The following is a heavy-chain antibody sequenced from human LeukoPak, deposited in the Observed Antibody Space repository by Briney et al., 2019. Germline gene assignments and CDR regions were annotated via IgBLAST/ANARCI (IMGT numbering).Heavy chain of an antibody. CDR1: GFTVSTNY. J-gene: IGHJ5*02. CDR3: ARGSIGPRSWFDP. Sequence: AGGSLRLSCAASGFTVSTNYMSWVRQAPGKGLEWVSVIFSNGNTYYADSVKGRFSMSRDNSKNTLFLQMNSLRDEDTAVYYCARGSIGPRSWFDPWGQRTLVTVSS. V-gene: IGHV3-66*01. D-gene: IGHD2-2*01. CDR2: IFSNGNT.